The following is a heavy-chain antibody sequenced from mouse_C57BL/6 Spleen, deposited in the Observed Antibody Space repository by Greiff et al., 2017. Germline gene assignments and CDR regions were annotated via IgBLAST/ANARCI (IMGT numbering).Heavy chain of an antibody. CDR2: ISNGGGST. CDR1: GFTFSDYY. Sequence: EVMLVESGGGLVQPGGSLKLSCAASGFTFSDYYMSWVRQPPEKRLEWVAYISNGGGSTYYPDTVKGRFTISRDNAKHTLYLQMSRLKAEDTAMYYCARQDYWGQGTSVTGSS. V-gene: IGHV5-12*01. J-gene: IGHJ4*01. CDR3: ARQDY.